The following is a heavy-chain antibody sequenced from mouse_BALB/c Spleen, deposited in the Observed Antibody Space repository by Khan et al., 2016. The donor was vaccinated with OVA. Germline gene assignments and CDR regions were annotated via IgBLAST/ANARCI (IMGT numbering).Heavy chain of an antibody. CDR2: IWADGSA. J-gene: IGHJ2*01. CDR3: GRLEDI. CDR1: GFSLTSYG. Sequence: QVQLKQSGPGLVAPSQSLSITCTVSGFSLTSYGVHWVRQPPGKGLEWLGVIWADGSANSNSALMSRLSISKYNSKSQVFLKMNSLQTDDTAMYSCGRLEDIGGQGTTLTVSS. V-gene: IGHV2-9*02. D-gene: IGHD1-3*01.